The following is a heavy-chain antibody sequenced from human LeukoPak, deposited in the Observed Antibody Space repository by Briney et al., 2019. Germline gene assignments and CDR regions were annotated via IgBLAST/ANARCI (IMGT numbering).Heavy chain of an antibody. V-gene: IGHV3-7*01. CDR1: GCPFSSKW. Sequence: GGSLRLSCAGSGCPFSSKWMSWVGQAPGEGLEWGANLKQDGSQNPYVATVKGKFTISKDNADKSLYLQMNSLRAEDPAMYYCSKPVGAPVWFGELVDYWGQGTLVTVSS. J-gene: IGHJ4*02. CDR2: LKQDGSQN. D-gene: IGHD3-10*01. CDR3: SKPVGAPVWFGELVDY.